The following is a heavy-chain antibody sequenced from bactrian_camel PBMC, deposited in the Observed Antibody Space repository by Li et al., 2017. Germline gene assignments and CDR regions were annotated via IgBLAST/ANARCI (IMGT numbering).Heavy chain of an antibody. J-gene: IGHJ6*01. Sequence: QLVESGGGSVEAGGSLTLSCAVSRSPYTAHCMGWFRQAPGKEREGVASIYLRGGTTYYADSVKGRFTLSQDNAKNTVYLQLNSLKPEDTAMYYCAARGPYCYTKLSVADFTYWGQGTQVTVS. CDR3: AARGPYCYTKLSVADFTY. CDR2: IYLRGGTT. D-gene: IGHD2*01. CDR1: RSPYTAHC. V-gene: IGHV3S25*01.